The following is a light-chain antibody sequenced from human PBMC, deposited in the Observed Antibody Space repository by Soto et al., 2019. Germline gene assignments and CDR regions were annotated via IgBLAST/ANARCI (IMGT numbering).Light chain of an antibody. V-gene: IGKV1-39*01. CDR3: QQSFSPLWT. J-gene: IGKJ1*01. CDR1: QSISNY. CDR2: AAS. Sequence: DIQMTQSPASVSASVGDRVTITFRASQSISNYLNWYQQKPGKAPKLLIYAASSMQSGGPSRFSGSGSETDVTLTISSLQPDDSATYYCQQSFSPLWTFGQGTKVEV.